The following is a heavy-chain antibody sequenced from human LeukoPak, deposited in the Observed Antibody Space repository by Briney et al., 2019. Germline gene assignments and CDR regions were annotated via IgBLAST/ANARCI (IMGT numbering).Heavy chain of an antibody. D-gene: IGHD3-22*01. CDR2: IKQDGSEK. CDR3: ARGGLYYDSSGYPPGY. V-gene: IGHV3-7*01. Sequence: PGGSLRLSCAASGFTFSSYWMSWVRQAPGKGLEWVANIKQDGSEKYYVDSVKGRFTISRDNAKNSLYLQMNSLRAEDTAVYYCARGGLYYDSSGYPPGYWGQGTLVTVSS. J-gene: IGHJ4*02. CDR1: GFTFSSYW.